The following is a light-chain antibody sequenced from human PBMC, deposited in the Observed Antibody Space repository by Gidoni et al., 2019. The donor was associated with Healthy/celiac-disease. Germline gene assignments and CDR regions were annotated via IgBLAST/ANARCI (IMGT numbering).Light chain of an antibody. CDR1: QGISSY. CDR2: AAS. V-gene: IGKV1-9*01. Sequence: DIQLTQSPSFLSASVGDRVTITCRASQGISSYLAWYQQKPGKAPKLLIYAASTLQGGVPSRFSGSGSVTEFTLTISSLQPEDFATYSCQQLSSSPLTFXPXTKVDIK. CDR3: QQLSSSPLT. J-gene: IGKJ3*01.